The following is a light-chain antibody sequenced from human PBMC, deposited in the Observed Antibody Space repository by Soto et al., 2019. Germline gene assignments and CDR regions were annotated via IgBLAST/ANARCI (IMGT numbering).Light chain of an antibody. J-gene: IGLJ3*02. V-gene: IGLV1-47*01. CDR1: SSNIGSNY. CDR2: RNI. CDR3: AAWDESLSGFWV. Sequence: QSVLTQPPSASGTPGQRVTISCSGSSSNIGSNYVYWYQQLQGTAPKLLIYRNIQRPSGVPDRFSGSKSGTSASLAISGLRSEDEADDYCAAWDESLSGFWVFGGGTKLAAL.